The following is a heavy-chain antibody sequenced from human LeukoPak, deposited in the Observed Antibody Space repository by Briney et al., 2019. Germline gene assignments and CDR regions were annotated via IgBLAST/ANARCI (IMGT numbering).Heavy chain of an antibody. CDR3: AKEIRYCSGAGCYSYYYYGMDV. CDR1: GFTFSDYG. D-gene: IGHD2-15*01. CDR2: ISYDGGNK. Sequence: GRSLRLSCAASGFTFSDYGMHWVRQAPGKGLEWVALISYDGGNKFYADSVRDRFTISRDNSKNTLFLQMNSLRIEDTAVYYCAKEIRYCSGAGCYSYYYYGMDVWGQGTTVTVSS. J-gene: IGHJ6*02. V-gene: IGHV3-30*18.